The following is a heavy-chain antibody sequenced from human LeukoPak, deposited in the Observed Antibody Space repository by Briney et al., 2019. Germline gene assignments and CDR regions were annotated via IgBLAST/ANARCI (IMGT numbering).Heavy chain of an antibody. D-gene: IGHD6-19*01. CDR2: IDSDASIT. J-gene: IGHJ3*01. CDR1: GFTFSSHW. Sequence: GGSLRLSCAASGFTFSSHWMHWVRQAPGKGLVWVSRIDSDASITSYADSVKGRFTISRDNARNTLYLQMNSPSAEDTAVYYCARDIGTSGWDDALDLWGQGTMVTVSS. V-gene: IGHV3-74*01. CDR3: ARDIGTSGWDDALDL.